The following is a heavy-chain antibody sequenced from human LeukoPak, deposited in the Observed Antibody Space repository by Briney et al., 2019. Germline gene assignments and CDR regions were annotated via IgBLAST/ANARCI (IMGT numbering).Heavy chain of an antibody. J-gene: IGHJ4*02. D-gene: IGHD6-13*01. V-gene: IGHV3-7*01. CDR3: ARTSLSGTIAAADY. CDR2: IKQDGSEK. CDR1: GFTFSRYW. Sequence: GGSLRLSCAASGFTFSRYWMSWVRQAPGKGLEWVANIKQDGSEKDYVDSVKGRFTISRDNAKNSLYLQMNSLRAEDTAVYYCARTSLSGTIAAADYWGQGTLVTVSS.